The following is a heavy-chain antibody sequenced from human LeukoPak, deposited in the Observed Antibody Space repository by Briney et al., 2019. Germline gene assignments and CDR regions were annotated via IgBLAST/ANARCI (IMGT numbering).Heavy chain of an antibody. CDR2: IYPGDSDS. V-gene: IGHV5-51*01. J-gene: IGHJ6*03. Sequence: GESLKISCKGSGYSFTSYWIAWVRQMPGKGLEWMGIIYPGDSDSRYSPSFQGQVTISADKSFSTAYLQWSSLKASDTAMYYCARHPGYLSFGELGVDNHYYMDVWGKGTTVTVSS. D-gene: IGHD3-16*01. CDR3: ARHPGYLSFGELGVDNHYYMDV. CDR1: GYSFTSYW.